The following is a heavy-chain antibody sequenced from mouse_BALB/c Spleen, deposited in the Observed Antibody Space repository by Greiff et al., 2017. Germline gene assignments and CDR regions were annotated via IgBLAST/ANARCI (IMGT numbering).Heavy chain of an antibody. Sequence: EVQGVESGGGLVKPGGSLKLSCAASGFTFSSYTMSWVRQTPEKRLEWVATISSGGSYTYYPDSVKGRFTISRDNAKNTLYLQMSSLKSEDTAMYYCTRDYYGYDDAMDDWGQGTSVTVSA. J-gene: IGHJ4*01. CDR1: GFTFSSYT. CDR3: TRDYYGYDDAMDD. CDR2: ISSGGSYT. D-gene: IGHD2-2*01. V-gene: IGHV5-6-4*01.